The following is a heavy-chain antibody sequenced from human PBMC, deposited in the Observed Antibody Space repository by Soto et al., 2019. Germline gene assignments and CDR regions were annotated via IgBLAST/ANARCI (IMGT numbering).Heavy chain of an antibody. J-gene: IGHJ4*02. D-gene: IGHD2-21*02. CDR3: ARVPYCGGDCYGYFDY. V-gene: IGHV4-30-2*01. Sequence: NPSETLSLTCAVCSGSISSGGYSWSWIRQPPGKGLEWIGYIYHSGSTYYNPSLKSRVTISVDRSKNQFSLKLSSVTAADTAVYYCARVPYCGGDCYGYFDYWGQGTLVTVSS. CDR1: SGSISSGGYS. CDR2: IYHSGST.